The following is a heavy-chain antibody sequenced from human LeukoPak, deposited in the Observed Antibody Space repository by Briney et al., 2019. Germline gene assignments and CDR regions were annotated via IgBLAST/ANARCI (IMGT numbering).Heavy chain of an antibody. V-gene: IGHV3-7*01. CDR2: IKQDGSEK. D-gene: IGHD3-10*02. Sequence: GGSLRLSCAASGFIFSSYWMSWVRQAPGKGLEWVAIIKQDGSEKYYVDSVKGRFTISRDNAKNSLYLQMNSLRAEDTAVYYCAELGITMIGGVWGKGTTVTISS. J-gene: IGHJ6*04. CDR3: AELGITMIGGV. CDR1: GFIFSSYW.